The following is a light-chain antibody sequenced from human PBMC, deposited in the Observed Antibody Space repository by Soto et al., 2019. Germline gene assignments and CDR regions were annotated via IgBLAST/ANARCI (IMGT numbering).Light chain of an antibody. J-gene: IGLJ1*01. CDR1: GSDIAGYNY. Sequence: ALAQPASVSGSPGQSITISCTGTGSDIAGYNYVSWFQQHPGKAPKLMMYQVTIRPSGVSNRFSGAKSGNTASLTISGLQAEDEAEYYCSSFTSTTSLYVFGTGSQGHRP. V-gene: IGLV2-14*01. CDR2: QVT. CDR3: SSFTSTTSLYV.